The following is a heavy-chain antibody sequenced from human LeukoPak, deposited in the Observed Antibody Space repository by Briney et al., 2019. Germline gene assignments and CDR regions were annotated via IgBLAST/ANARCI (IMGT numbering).Heavy chain of an antibody. V-gene: IGHV3-23*01. Sequence: GGCLRLSCAASGFIFTNYAMNWVRQPPGGGLQWVSGVSSTGDSTYYAGSVKGRFTISRDNSQNMVYLQMSSLRAEDTADYYCVRDRYGDYSFDYWGQGILVTVSS. CDR1: GFIFTNYA. J-gene: IGHJ4*02. D-gene: IGHD2-21*01. CDR2: VSSTGDST. CDR3: VRDRYGDYSFDY.